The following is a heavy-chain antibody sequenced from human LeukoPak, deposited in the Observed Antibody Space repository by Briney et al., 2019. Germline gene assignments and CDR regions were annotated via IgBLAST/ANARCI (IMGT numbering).Heavy chain of an antibody. CDR1: GGSISSSSYY. Sequence: PSETLSLTCTVSGGSISSSSYYWGWIRQPPGKGLEWIGSIYYSGSTYYNPSLKSRVTISVDTSKNQFSLKLSSVTAADTAMYYCARQRRVVPAAMINWFDPWGQGTLVTVSS. V-gene: IGHV4-39*01. CDR3: ARQRRVVPAAMINWFDP. D-gene: IGHD2-2*01. J-gene: IGHJ5*02. CDR2: IYYSGST.